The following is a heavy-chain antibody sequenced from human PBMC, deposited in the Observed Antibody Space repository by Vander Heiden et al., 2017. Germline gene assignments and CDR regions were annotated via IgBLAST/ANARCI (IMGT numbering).Heavy chain of an antibody. CDR3: AKGRESRGAYRPFDF. D-gene: IGHD3-16*01. J-gene: IGHJ4*02. V-gene: IGHV3-23*01. CDR2: ISNSGSST. Sequence: EVLLLESGGGLVLPVESLRLSFASSGFTFSSYAMSWVRQAPGKGLEWVSAISNSGSSTNFADSGKGRFTISRDNSKYTLYLQMNSLRAEDTAVYFCAKGRESRGAYRPFDFWGQGILVTVSS. CDR1: GFTFSSYA.